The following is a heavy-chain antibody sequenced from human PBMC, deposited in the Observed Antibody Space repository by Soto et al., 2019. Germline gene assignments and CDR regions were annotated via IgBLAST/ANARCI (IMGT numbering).Heavy chain of an antibody. CDR2: IIPIFGTA. CDR3: ASGGRGYSYGEYYYYGMDV. Sequence: QVQLVQSGAEVKKPGSSVKVFCKASGGTFSSYAISWVRQAPGQGLEWMGGIIPIFGTANYAQKFQGRVTITADESTSTAYMELSSLRSEDTAVYYCASGGRGYSYGEYYYYGMDVWGQGTTVTVSS. CDR1: GGTFSSYA. J-gene: IGHJ6*02. D-gene: IGHD5-18*01. V-gene: IGHV1-69*01.